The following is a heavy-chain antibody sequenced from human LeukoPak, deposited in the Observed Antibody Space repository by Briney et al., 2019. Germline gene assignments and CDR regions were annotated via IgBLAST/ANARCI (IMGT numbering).Heavy chain of an antibody. V-gene: IGHV4-31*03. D-gene: IGHD6-13*01. CDR2: IYYSGST. CDR1: GGSISSGGYY. CDR3: ARGGIATFFYY. Sequence: SQTLSLTCTVSGGSISSGGYYWRWIRQHPGKGLEWIGYIYYSGSTYYNPSLKSRVTISVDTSKNQFSLKLSSVTAADTAVYYCARGGIATFFYYWGQGTLVTVSS. J-gene: IGHJ4*02.